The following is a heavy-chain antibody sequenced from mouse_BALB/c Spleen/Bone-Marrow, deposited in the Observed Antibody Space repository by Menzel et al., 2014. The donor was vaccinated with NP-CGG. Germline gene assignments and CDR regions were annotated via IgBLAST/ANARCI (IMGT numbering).Heavy chain of an antibody. D-gene: IGHD1-1*02. CDR2: INPYHDGT. V-gene: IGHV1-14*01. CDR1: GYTFTNYI. J-gene: IGHJ3*01. CDR3: ATGTPWFPY. Sequence: QLQQPGPELVKPGASVQMSCKASGYTFTNYIFHWVRQKPEQGLEWIGYINPYHDGTKFNEKFKGKASLTSVRSSSTAYMELSSLTSEDSAVYYCATGTPWFPYWGQGTLVTVSA.